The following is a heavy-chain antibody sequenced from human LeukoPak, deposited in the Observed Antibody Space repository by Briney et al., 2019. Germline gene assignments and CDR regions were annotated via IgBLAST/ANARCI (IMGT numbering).Heavy chain of an antibody. CDR3: ARTATAMVRDAFDI. CDR1: GYSFTSYW. CDR2: IYPGDSDT. D-gene: IGHD5-18*01. J-gene: IGHJ3*02. V-gene: IGHV5-51*01. Sequence: GESLKISCKGSGYSFTSYWIGWVRQMPGKGLEWLGIIYPGDSDTRYSPSFQGQVTISADKSISTAYLQWSSLKASDTAMYHCARTATAMVRDAFDIWGQGTMVTVSS.